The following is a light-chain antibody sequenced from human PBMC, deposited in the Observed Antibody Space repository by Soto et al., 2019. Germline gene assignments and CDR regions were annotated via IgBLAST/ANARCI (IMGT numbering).Light chain of an antibody. CDR3: QEHNNWPRT. CDR2: GAS. Sequence: EIVMTQSPATLSVPPGERTTVSCRASQSVSTNLVWYQQKPGQAPRLLIYGASTRATGIPARFSGSGSGTEFTLTISGLLSEDFAVYHCQEHNNWPRTFGQGTKAEIK. CDR1: QSVSTN. V-gene: IGKV3-15*01. J-gene: IGKJ1*01.